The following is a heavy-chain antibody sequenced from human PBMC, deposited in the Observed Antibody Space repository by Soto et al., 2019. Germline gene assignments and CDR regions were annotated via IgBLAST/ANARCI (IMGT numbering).Heavy chain of an antibody. CDR3: ARAASDYYYYYGLDV. J-gene: IGHJ6*02. CDR2: IYYSGST. D-gene: IGHD2-2*01. CDR1: GGSVSSGSYY. V-gene: IGHV4-61*01. Sequence: PSETLSLTCTVSGGSVSSGSYYWSWIRQPPGKGLEWIGYIYYSGSTNYNPSLKSRVTISVDTSKNQFSLKLSSVTAADTAVYYCARAASDYYYYYGLDVWGQGTTVTVSS.